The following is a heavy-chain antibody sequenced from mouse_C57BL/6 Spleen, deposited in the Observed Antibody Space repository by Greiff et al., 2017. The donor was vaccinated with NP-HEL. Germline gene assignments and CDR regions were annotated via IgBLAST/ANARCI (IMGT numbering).Heavy chain of an antibody. CDR2: IYPGSGNT. D-gene: IGHD3-2*02. J-gene: IGHJ4*01. CDR3: AQTAQASYYAMDY. V-gene: IGHV1-76*01. CDR1: GYTFTDYY. Sequence: VQLQQSGAELVRPGASVKLSCKASGYTFTDYYINWVKQRPGQGLEWIARIYPGSGNTYYNEKFKGKATLTAEKSSSTAYMQLSSLTSEDSAVYFCAQTAQASYYAMDYWGQGTSVTVSS.